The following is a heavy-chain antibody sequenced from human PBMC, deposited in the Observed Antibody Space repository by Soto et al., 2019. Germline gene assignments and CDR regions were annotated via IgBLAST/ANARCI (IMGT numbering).Heavy chain of an antibody. V-gene: IGHV3-23*01. D-gene: IGHD2-2*01. CDR2: TRSNGEHT. CDR1: GFMFSSFA. J-gene: IGHJ6*02. CDR3: AKDSKSVSVSAARVYGMDV. Sequence: EVQILESGGGMVQPGGSPRLSCAGSGFMFSSFAMTWVRQAPGKGLEWVSTTRSNGEHTYYADSVKGRFTVSRDNSKNTLFLEMSSLRAEDSAIYYCAKDSKSVSVSAARVYGMDVWGQGTTVTVSS.